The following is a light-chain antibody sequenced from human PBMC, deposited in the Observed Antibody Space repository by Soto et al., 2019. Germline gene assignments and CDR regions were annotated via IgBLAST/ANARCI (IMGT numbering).Light chain of an antibody. CDR3: LKYYSAPWT. Sequence: DIKVTQSRSSLSASVGDRVIITCRASQGIRNSLAWYQQKPGKVPNLLIYAASTLQSGVPSRISGSGSGTDFTLTISSLQPEDVATYYCLKYYSAPWTFGQGTKVEIK. CDR1: QGIRNS. J-gene: IGKJ1*01. V-gene: IGKV1-27*01. CDR2: AAS.